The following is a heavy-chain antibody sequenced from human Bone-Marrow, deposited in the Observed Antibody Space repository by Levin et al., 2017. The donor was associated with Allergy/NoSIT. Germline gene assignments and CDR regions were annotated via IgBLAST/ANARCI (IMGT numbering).Heavy chain of an antibody. CDR3: AKGGVAAPPFY. J-gene: IGHJ4*02. Sequence: GGSLRLSCAASKFIFKNYAMAWLRQAPGQGLEWVSAVSGSGDQTYHADSVRGRFTISSDNSKDTLFLQMNNLRAEDSAVYFCAKGGVAAPPFYWGQGTLVTVSS. CDR2: VSGSGDQT. CDR1: KFIFKNYA. V-gene: IGHV3-23*01. D-gene: IGHD3-10*01.